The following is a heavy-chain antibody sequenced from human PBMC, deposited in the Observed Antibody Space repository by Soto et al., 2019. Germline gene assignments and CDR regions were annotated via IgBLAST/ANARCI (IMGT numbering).Heavy chain of an antibody. CDR3: ARDPRGSGRADFDY. CDR2: ISYDGSDK. CDR1: GFTFSDNS. V-gene: IGHV3-30-3*01. D-gene: IGHD3-10*01. J-gene: IGHJ4*02. Sequence: QVQLVESGGSVVQPGGSLRLSCAASGFTFSDNSMHWVRQAPGKGLEWVAVISYDGSDKYFADSVKGRFTISRDNSNNTLFLQMNSLRAEDTAVYYCARDPRGSGRADFDYWGQGTLVTVSS.